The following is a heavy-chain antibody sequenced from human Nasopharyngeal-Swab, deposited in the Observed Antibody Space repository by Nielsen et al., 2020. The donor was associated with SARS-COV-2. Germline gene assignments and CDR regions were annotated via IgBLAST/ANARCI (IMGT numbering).Heavy chain of an antibody. CDR1: GFTFSNAW. J-gene: IGHJ4*02. CDR2: IKSKTDGGTT. D-gene: IGHD4-23*01. Sequence: GESLKISCAASGFTFSNAWMSWVRQAPGKGLEWVGRIKSKTDGGTTDYAAPVKGRFTISRDDSKNTLYLQMNSLRAEDTAVNYCAKGTAWEVGTLDYWGQGTLVTVSS. CDR3: AKGTAWEVGTLDY. V-gene: IGHV3-15*01.